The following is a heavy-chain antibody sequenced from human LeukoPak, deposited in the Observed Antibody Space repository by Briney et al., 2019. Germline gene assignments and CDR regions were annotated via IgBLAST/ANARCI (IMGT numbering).Heavy chain of an antibody. CDR1: GFSFSSYW. Sequence: GGSLRLSCAASGFSFSSYWMHWVRQAPGKGLEWVSAISGSGGSTYYADSVKGRFTISRDNSKNTLYLQMNSLRAEDTAVYYCAKVGHIVVVTAIPPLLFDYWGQGTLVTVSS. J-gene: IGHJ4*02. CDR2: ISGSGGST. CDR3: AKVGHIVVVTAIPPLLFDY. D-gene: IGHD2-21*02. V-gene: IGHV3-23*01.